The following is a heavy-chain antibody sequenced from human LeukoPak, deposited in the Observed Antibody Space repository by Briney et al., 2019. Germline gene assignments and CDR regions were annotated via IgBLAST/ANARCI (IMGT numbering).Heavy chain of an antibody. CDR2: IKQDGSEK. CDR1: GFTFSSYW. Sequence: PGGSLRLSCAASGFTFSSYWMSWVRQAPGKGLEWVANIKQDGSEKYYVDSVKGRFTISRDNAKNSLYLQMNSLRAEDTAVYYCARSPEKPGIAAAVFDYWGQGTLVTVSS. CDR3: ARSPEKPGIAAAVFDY. D-gene: IGHD6-13*01. J-gene: IGHJ4*02. V-gene: IGHV3-7*01.